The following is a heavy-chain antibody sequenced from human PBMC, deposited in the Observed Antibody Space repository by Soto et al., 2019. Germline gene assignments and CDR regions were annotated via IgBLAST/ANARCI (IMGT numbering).Heavy chain of an antibody. J-gene: IGHJ4*02. Sequence: GVSLRLSCSSSGFTFSSYAVSCVRQSPGNGPEWISSISGSGSTIYYADSVKGRFTISRDNSKNTLYLQMSSLRAEDTAVYYCAKVFYYYDSSGYYYFDYWGQGTLVTVSS. D-gene: IGHD3-22*01. CDR2: ISGSGSTI. V-gene: IGHV3-23*01. CDR3: AKVFYYYDSSGYYYFDY. CDR1: GFTFSSYA.